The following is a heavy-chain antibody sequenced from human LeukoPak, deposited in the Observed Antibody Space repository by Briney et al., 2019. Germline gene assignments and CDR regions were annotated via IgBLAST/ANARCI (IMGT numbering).Heavy chain of an antibody. CDR3: ARSGVDIVATIKGALNY. CDR2: ISYDGSNK. V-gene: IGHV3-30-3*01. J-gene: IGHJ4*02. Sequence: GGSLRLSCAASGFTFNSYWMTWVRQAPGKGLEWVAVISYDGSNKYYADSVKGRFTISRDNSKNTLYLQMNSLRAEDTAVYYCARSGVDIVATIKGALNYWGQGTLVTVSS. CDR1: GFTFNSYW. D-gene: IGHD5-12*01.